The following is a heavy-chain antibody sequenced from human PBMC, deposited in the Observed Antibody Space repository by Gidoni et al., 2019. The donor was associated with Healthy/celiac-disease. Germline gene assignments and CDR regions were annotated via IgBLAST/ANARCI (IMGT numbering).Heavy chain of an antibody. J-gene: IGHJ6*02. Sequence: QVQLVESGGGVVQPGRSLRLSCAASGFTFSSYAMHWVRQAPGKGLEWVAVISYDGSNKYYADSVKGRFTISRDNSKNTLYLQMNSLRAEDTAVYYCARDLYSSSSLGPYYYYGMDVWGQGTTVTVSS. CDR2: ISYDGSNK. CDR3: ARDLYSSSSLGPYYYYGMDV. V-gene: IGHV3-30*04. D-gene: IGHD6-6*01. CDR1: GFTFSSYA.